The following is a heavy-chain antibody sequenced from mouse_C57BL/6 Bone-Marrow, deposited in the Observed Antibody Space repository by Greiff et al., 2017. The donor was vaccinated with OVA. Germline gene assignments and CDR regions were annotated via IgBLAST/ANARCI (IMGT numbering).Heavy chain of an antibody. V-gene: IGHV1-82*01. J-gene: IGHJ2*01. Sequence: QVQLQQSGPELVKPGASVKISCKASGYAFSSSWMNWVKQRPGKGLEWIGRIYPGDGDTNYNGTFKGKATLTADKSSSTAYMQLSSLTSEDSAVYFCARSSYYGSSYEDYFDYWGQGTTLTVSS. CDR2: IYPGDGDT. CDR3: ARSSYYGSSYEDYFDY. D-gene: IGHD1-1*01. CDR1: GYAFSSSW.